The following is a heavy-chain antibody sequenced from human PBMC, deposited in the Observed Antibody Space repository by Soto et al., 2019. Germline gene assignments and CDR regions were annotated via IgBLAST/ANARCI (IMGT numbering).Heavy chain of an antibody. CDR3: AGDLSGYDSFDY. V-gene: IGHV3-30*03. D-gene: IGHD5-12*01. CDR1: GFTFSSYG. J-gene: IGHJ4*02. CDR2: ISYDGSNK. Sequence: GGSLRLSCAASGFTFSSYGMHWVRQAPGKGLEWVAVISYDGSNKYYADSVKGRFTISRDNSKNTLYLQMNSLRAEDTAVYYCAGDLSGYDSFDYWGQGTLGTVSS.